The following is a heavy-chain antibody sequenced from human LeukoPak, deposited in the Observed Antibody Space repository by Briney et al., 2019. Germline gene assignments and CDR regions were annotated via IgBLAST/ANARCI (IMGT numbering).Heavy chain of an antibody. Sequence: SETLSLTCAVYGGSFSGYFWSWIRKPPGEGLEWIGEINRSGSTTYNPSLKSRVTISVDTSKNQFSLKLNSVTAADTAVYYCARFGTYWGQGILVTVSS. D-gene: IGHD3-10*01. CDR2: INRSGST. CDR3: ARFGTY. V-gene: IGHV4-34*01. J-gene: IGHJ4*02. CDR1: GGSFSGYF.